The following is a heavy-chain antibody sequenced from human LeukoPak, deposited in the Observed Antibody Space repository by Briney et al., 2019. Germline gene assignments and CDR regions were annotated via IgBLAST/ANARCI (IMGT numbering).Heavy chain of an antibody. CDR2: ISSSSSYT. CDR3: ARGPSSGWPDY. D-gene: IGHD6-19*01. Sequence: GGSLGLSCAASGFTFSGYYMSWIRQAPGKGLEWVSYISSSSSYTKYADSVKGRFTISRDNAKNSLYQQMNSLRAEDTAVYYCARGPSSGWPDYWGQGTLVTVSS. CDR1: GFTFSGYY. V-gene: IGHV3-11*06. J-gene: IGHJ4*02.